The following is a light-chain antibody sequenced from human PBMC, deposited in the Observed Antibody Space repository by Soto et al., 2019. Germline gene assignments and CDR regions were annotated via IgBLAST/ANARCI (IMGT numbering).Light chain of an antibody. CDR2: GAS. J-gene: IGKJ3*01. Sequence: EIVMTQSPATLSVSPGERATLSCRASQSVSSNLAWYQQKPGQAPRLLIYGASTRATGIPARFSGSGSGTEFTLTISRLQAEDFAGYYCQQYNNWPLFGPGTKVDIK. CDR1: QSVSSN. V-gene: IGKV3-15*01. CDR3: QQYNNWPL.